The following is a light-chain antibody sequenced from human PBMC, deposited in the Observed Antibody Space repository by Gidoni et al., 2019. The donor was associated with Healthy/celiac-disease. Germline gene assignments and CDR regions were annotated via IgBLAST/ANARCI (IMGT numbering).Light chain of an antibody. CDR1: RRDVGGSNY. CDR2: DVI. Sequence: SALTQPPSASGSPGQSVTISCTGTRRDVGGSNYVSWSQQYPGNDPNLMIYDVIQRPSRVPDRFSGSKAGNPASLTGSGLQAEDVAEYYCISYAGSINFLYVFGTGTKVTVL. CDR3: ISYAGSINFLYV. V-gene: IGLV2-8*01. J-gene: IGLJ1*01.